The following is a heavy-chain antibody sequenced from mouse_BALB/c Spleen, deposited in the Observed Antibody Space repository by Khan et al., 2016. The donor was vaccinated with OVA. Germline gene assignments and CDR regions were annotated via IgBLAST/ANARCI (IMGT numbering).Heavy chain of an antibody. J-gene: IGHJ3*01. CDR3: ARGYDFFAY. Sequence: VQLKESGPDLVKPGASVKMSCKASGYSFTGYYMNWVKQSHGKSLECIGRVNPNTGNTNYNQKFKGKAILIVDTSSSNAYMELRSLTSEASAVYYCARGYDFFAYWGQGTLVTVSA. CDR2: VNPNTGNT. CDR1: GYSFTGYY. V-gene: IGHV1-26*01. D-gene: IGHD2-14*01.